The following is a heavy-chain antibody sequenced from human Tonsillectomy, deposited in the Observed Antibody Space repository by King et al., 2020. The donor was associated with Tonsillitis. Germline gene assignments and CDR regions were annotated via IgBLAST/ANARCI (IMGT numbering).Heavy chain of an antibody. D-gene: IGHD3-22*01. J-gene: IGHJ4*02. CDR2: ISWNSGSI. Sequence: DVQLVESGGGLVQPGRSLRLSCAASGFTFDDYAIHWVRQVPGKGLEWGSGISWNSGSIDYADSVKGRFTISRDNAKNSLYLQMNSLRPEDTALYYCAKDTHSRAYYVFDYWGQGTLVTVSS. CDR1: GFTFDDYA. CDR3: AKDTHSRAYYVFDY. V-gene: IGHV3-9*01.